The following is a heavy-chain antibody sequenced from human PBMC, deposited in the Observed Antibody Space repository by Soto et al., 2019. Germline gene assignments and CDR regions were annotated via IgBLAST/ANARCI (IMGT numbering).Heavy chain of an antibody. CDR2: ISSSSSTI. D-gene: IGHD1-20*01. Sequence: RGSLRLSCAASGFTFSSYSMNWVRQAPGKGLEWVSYISSSSSTIYYADSVKGRFNISRDNAKNSLYLQMNSLRDEDTAVYYCARVIAGDGIAPNYGMDVWGQGTTVTVSS. J-gene: IGHJ6*01. CDR3: ARVIAGDGIAPNYGMDV. CDR1: GFTFSSYS. V-gene: IGHV3-48*02.